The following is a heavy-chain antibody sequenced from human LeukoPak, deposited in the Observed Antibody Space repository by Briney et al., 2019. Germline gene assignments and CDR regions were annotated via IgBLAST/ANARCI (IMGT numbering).Heavy chain of an antibody. J-gene: IGHJ6*03. CDR1: GYTFTGYY. D-gene: IGHD1-7*01. CDR3: ARVGTGTTPRYYYYMDV. V-gene: IGHV1-2*06. CDR2: INPNSGGT. Sequence: ASVKVSCKASGYTFTGYYMHWVRQAPGQGLEWMGRINPNSGGTNYAQKLQGRVTMTTDTSTSTAYMELRSLRSDDTAVYYCARVGTGTTPRYYYYMDVWGKGTTVTVSS.